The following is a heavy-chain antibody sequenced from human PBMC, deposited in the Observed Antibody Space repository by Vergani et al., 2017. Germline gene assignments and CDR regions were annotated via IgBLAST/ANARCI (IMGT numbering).Heavy chain of an antibody. J-gene: IGHJ4*02. CDR2: ISFDGTNE. CDR3: VRVRGLCAGGRCYTEAWDY. Sequence: QVQLVESGGGVVQPGTSLRLSCVVSGFALNRHAMYWVRQAPGKGLELVVGISFDGTNEYYPDLVKGRFTISRDIAKNTLYLQVRSLRLEDTGVYHCVRVRGLCAGGRCYTEAWDYWGQGTPVTVSS. CDR1: GFALNRHA. V-gene: IGHV3-30-3*01. D-gene: IGHD2-2*02.